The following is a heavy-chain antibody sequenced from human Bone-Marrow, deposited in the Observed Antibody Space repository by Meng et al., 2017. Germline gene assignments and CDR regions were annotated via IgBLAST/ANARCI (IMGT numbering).Heavy chain of an antibody. CDR3: AKESAERYCSGGSCADWYFDF. D-gene: IGHD2-15*01. Sequence: SLKISCAASGFTFDDYAMHWVRQAPGKGLEWVSGISWNSGSIGYADSVKGRFTISRDNAKNSLYLQMNSLRAEDMALYYCAKESAERYCSGGSCADWYFDFWGHGTLVTVSS. V-gene: IGHV3-9*03. CDR1: GFTFDDYA. CDR2: ISWNSGSI. J-gene: IGHJ4*01.